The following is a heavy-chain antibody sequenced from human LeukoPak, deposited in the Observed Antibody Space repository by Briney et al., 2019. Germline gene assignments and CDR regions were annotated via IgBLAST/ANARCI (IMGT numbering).Heavy chain of an antibody. J-gene: IGHJ3*02. V-gene: IGHV1-46*01. Sequence: ASVKVSCKASGYTFTSYYMHWVRQAPGQGLEWMGIINPSGGSTSYAQKFQGRVTMTRDMSTSTVYMELSSLRSEDTAVYYCARAQLERRRYDAFDIWGQGTMVTVSS. CDR1: GYTFTSYY. CDR2: INPSGGST. CDR3: ARAQLERRRYDAFDI. D-gene: IGHD1-1*01.